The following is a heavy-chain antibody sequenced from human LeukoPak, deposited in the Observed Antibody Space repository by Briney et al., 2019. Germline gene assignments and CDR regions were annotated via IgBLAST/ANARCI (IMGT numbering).Heavy chain of an antibody. J-gene: IGHJ1*01. CDR2: IYYGGGT. CDR3: ARLSSGRPHEYFQH. V-gene: IGHV4-59*01. Sequence: SETLSLTCTVSGGSISSYDWSWIRQPPGKGLEWVGYIYYGGGTNYNPSLKSRATISVDTSKNQFSLKLTSVTAADTAVYYCARLSSGRPHEYFQHWGQGTLVTVSS. CDR1: GGSISSYD. D-gene: IGHD3-22*01.